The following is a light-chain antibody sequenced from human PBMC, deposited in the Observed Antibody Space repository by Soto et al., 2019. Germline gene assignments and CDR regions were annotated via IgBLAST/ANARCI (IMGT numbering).Light chain of an antibody. J-gene: IGKJ1*01. CDR2: GAS. Sequence: EIVLTQSPGTLSLSPGERATLSCRASQSVSSNYLAWYQQKPGQAPRPRIYGASSRATGIPDRFSGSGAGTDFTLTIIRLESEDFAGYYCQQYGSSPWTFGQGTKVEIK. CDR3: QQYGSSPWT. CDR1: QSVSSNY. V-gene: IGKV3-20*01.